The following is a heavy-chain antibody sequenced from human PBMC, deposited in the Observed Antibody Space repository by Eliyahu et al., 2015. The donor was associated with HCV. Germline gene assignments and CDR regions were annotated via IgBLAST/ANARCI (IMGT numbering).Heavy chain of an antibody. Sequence: AASGFTFSSYSMNWVRQAPGKGLEWVSSISSSSSYIYYADSVKGRFIISRDNAKNSLYLQMNSLRAEDTAVYYCARDNSYYDILTGYYPYYFDYWGQGTLVTVSS. CDR3: ARDNSYYDILTGYYPYYFDY. CDR2: ISSSSSYI. J-gene: IGHJ4*02. CDR1: GFTFSSYS. V-gene: IGHV3-21*01. D-gene: IGHD3-9*01.